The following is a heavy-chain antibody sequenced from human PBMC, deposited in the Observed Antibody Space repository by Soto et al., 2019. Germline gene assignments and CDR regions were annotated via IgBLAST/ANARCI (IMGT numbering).Heavy chain of an antibody. D-gene: IGHD3-10*01. J-gene: IGHJ6*02. V-gene: IGHV5-10-1*01. CDR3: ASTYYYGSGSYYYRMDV. CDR2: IDPSDSYT. CDR1: GYSFTSYW. Sequence: GESLKISCKGSGYSFTSYWISWVRQMPGKGLEWMGRIDPSDSYTNYSPSFQGHVTISADKSISTAYLQWSSLKASDTAMYYCASTYYYGSGSYYYRMDVWGQGTTVTVSS.